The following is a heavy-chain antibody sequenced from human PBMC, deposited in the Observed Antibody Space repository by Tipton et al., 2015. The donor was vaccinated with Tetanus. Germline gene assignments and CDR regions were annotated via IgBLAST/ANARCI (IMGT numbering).Heavy chain of an antibody. D-gene: IGHD3-10*01. Sequence: TLSLTCSVSGASLRSGDYNWSWIRQPPGKGLEWLAYISDSGLSNSNYFLKSRITISRDTSRNQFSLKLTSVTAAATAVYYCTRANHEFPKKGPFDSWGQGTLVIVS. J-gene: IGHJ4*02. CDR2: ISDSGLS. V-gene: IGHV4-61*08. CDR3: TRANHEFPKKGPFDS. CDR1: GASLRSGDYN.